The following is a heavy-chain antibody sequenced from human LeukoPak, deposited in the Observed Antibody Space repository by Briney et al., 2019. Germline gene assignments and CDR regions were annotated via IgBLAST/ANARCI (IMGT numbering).Heavy chain of an antibody. Sequence: GGSLRLSCAASGFTLSSYWMSWVRQAPGKGLEWVANIKQDGREIYYVDSVKGRFTVSRDNAKNSLYLQMNSLRAEDTAVYYCARDKQVGATYFDYWGQGTLVTVSS. V-gene: IGHV3-7*01. CDR1: GFTLSSYW. CDR2: IKQDGREI. CDR3: ARDKQVGATYFDY. J-gene: IGHJ4*02. D-gene: IGHD1-26*01.